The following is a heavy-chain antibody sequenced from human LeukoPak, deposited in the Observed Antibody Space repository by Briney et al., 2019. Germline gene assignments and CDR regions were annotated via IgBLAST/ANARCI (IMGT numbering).Heavy chain of an antibody. J-gene: IGHJ5*02. CDR1: GFTFSSYG. Sequence: GGSLGLSCAASGFTFSSYGMHWVRQAPGKGLEWVAVISYDGSNKYYADSVKGRFTISRDNSKNTLYLQMNSLRAEDTAVYYCANENYYGSSGYPDHWGQGTLVTVSS. D-gene: IGHD3-22*01. CDR2: ISYDGSNK. CDR3: ANENYYGSSGYPDH. V-gene: IGHV3-30*18.